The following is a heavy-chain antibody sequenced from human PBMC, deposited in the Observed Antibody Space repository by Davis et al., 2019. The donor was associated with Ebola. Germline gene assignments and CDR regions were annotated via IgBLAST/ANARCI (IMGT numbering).Heavy chain of an antibody. CDR3: ARGRRNGVGQ. CDR1: GGSFSGYS. V-gene: IGHV4-34*01. D-gene: IGHD1-26*01. CDR2: INHSGST. Sequence: PSETLSLTCAVYGGSFSGYSWRWIRQPPGKGLEWIGEINHSGSTNYNPSLKSRVTMSLDTSVNQFSLKLSSVTAADTAVYYCARGRRNGVGQWGQGTLVTVSS. J-gene: IGHJ4*02.